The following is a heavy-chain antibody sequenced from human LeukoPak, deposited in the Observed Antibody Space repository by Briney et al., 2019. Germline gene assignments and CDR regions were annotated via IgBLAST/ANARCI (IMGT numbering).Heavy chain of an antibody. J-gene: IGHJ5*02. Sequence: SETLSLTCTVSGGSISSYYWSWIRQPPGKGLEWIGYIYYSGSTNYNPSLKSRVTISVDTSKNQFSLKLSSVTAADTAVYYCARGEVVVNTNWFDPWGQGTLVTVSS. D-gene: IGHD3-22*01. V-gene: IGHV4-59*01. CDR1: GGSISSYY. CDR2: IYYSGST. CDR3: ARGEVVVNTNWFDP.